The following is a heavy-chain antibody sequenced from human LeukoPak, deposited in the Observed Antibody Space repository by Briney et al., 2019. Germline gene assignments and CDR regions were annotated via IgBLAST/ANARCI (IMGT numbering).Heavy chain of an antibody. D-gene: IGHD2-15*01. CDR3: ARVSQASLRYCSAGSCYRNSFDY. Sequence: GASVKASCKTSGGTFSSYAISWGRQAPGQGLELMGGIIPIFGTANYAQKFQGRVTITADESTSTAYMELSSLRSEDTAVYYCARVSQASLRYCSAGSCYRNSFDYWGQGTLVTVSS. J-gene: IGHJ4*02. V-gene: IGHV1-69*01. CDR2: IIPIFGTA. CDR1: GGTFSSYA.